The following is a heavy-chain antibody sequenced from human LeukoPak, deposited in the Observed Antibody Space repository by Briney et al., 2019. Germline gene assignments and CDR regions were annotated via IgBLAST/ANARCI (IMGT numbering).Heavy chain of an antibody. V-gene: IGHV3-23*01. J-gene: IGHJ4*02. Sequence: GGSLRLSCAASGFSFSSYAMTWVRQAPGRGLEWVSTVSGSGGATYYADSVKGRFTISRDNSKNTLYLQMNSLRAEDTAVYYCARRDPLDYWGQGTLVTVSS. CDR1: GFSFSSYA. CDR3: ARRDPLDY. CDR2: VSGSGGAT.